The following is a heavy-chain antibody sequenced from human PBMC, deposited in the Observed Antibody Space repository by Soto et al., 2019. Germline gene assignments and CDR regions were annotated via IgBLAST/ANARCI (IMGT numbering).Heavy chain of an antibody. CDR2: IYWDDDK. V-gene: IGHV2-5*02. Sequence: QITLKESGPPRVKPTQTLTLTCTFSGFSLTARPVGVGWIRQPPGKALERLALIYWDDDKRYNPSLKSRLTITKDTSNNQVVLTMTNMDPVDTATYYCAHRADLQGNWNGGYFDYWGPGALVTVSS. D-gene: IGHD1-1*01. CDR3: AHRADLQGNWNGGYFDY. J-gene: IGHJ4*02. CDR1: GFSLTARPVG.